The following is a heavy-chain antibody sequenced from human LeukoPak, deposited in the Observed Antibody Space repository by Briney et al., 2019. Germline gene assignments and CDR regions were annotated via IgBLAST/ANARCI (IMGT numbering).Heavy chain of an antibody. V-gene: IGHV3-30*18. Sequence: GGSLRLSCVASGFTFSRFSMHWVRQAPGKGPEWVSLISSDATNKYYADSVKGRFTISRDNSRNTLYLQMNSLRAEDTAVYYCAKLGQIRPFDFVNWFDSWGQGTLVIVSS. D-gene: IGHD3-9*01. CDR3: AKLGQIRPFDFVNWFDS. CDR2: ISSDATNK. J-gene: IGHJ5*01. CDR1: GFTFSRFS.